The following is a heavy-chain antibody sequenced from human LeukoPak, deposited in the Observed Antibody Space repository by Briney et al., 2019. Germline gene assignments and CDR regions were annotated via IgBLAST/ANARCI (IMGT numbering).Heavy chain of an antibody. CDR2: MNPKTGNT. Sequence: ASVKVSCKASGYTFTNFDINWVRQATGQGLEWMGWMNPKTGNTGSAQKLQGRVTITGNTSISTDYMELSSLRSEDTAVYYCVRIDYSNAFDIWGQGTMVTVSS. CDR1: GYTFTNFD. V-gene: IGHV1-8*01. CDR3: VRIDYSNAFDI. D-gene: IGHD4-11*01. J-gene: IGHJ3*02.